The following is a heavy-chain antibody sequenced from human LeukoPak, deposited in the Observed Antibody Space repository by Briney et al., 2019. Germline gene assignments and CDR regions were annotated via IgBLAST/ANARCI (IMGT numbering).Heavy chain of an antibody. CDR1: GFTFSSYW. CDR2: INSDGSST. Sequence: GGSLRLSCAASGFTFSSYWMHWVRHAPGKGLVWVSRINSDGSSTSYADSVKGRFTISRDNAKNTLYLQMNSLRADDTAVYYCARDYSGSYGLDYWGQGTLVTVSS. J-gene: IGHJ4*02. CDR3: ARDYSGSYGLDY. D-gene: IGHD1-26*01. V-gene: IGHV3-74*01.